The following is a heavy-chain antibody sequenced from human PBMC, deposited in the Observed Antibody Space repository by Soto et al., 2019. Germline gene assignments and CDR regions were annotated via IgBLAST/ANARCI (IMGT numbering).Heavy chain of an antibody. Sequence: SETLSLTCTVSGGSISSYYWSWIRQPPGKGLEGIGYIXYXGXXXYXXTLKSRVTISVDTSKNQFSLKLSSVTAADTAVYYCARRVWYYYGMDVWGQGTTVTVSS. D-gene: IGHD3-16*01. J-gene: IGHJ6*02. V-gene: IGHV4-59*01. CDR2: IXYXGXX. CDR1: GGSISSYY. CDR3: ARRVWYYYGMDV.